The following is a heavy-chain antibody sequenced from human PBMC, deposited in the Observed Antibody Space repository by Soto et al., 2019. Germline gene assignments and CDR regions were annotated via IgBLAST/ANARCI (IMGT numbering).Heavy chain of an antibody. V-gene: IGHV5-10-1*01. CDR1: GISFTNYW. D-gene: IGHD6-19*01. Sequence: GASLKISCNASGISFTNYWINWVRQMPGKGLEWMGIIEHRDSTTKSRPSFQGHVTISADKSITTAYLYWNSLKASDSAMYYCANQWPALDTGYDPWGQGTLVTVS. J-gene: IGHJ5*02. CDR2: IEHRDSTT. CDR3: ANQWPALDTGYDP.